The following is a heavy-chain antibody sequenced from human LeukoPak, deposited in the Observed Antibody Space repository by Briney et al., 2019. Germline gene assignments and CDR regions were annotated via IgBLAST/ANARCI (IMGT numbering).Heavy chain of an antibody. V-gene: IGHV3-7*01. J-gene: IGHJ6*03. D-gene: IGHD3-10*01. CDR2: IKQDGSEK. CDR3: AREVRYYYYYMDV. Sequence: GGSLRLSCAASGFTFSSYWMSWVRQAPGKGLEWVANIKQDGSEKYHVDSVKGRFTISRDSAKNSLYLQMNSLRAEDTAVYYCAREVRYYYYYMDVWGKGTTVTVSS. CDR1: GFTFSSYW.